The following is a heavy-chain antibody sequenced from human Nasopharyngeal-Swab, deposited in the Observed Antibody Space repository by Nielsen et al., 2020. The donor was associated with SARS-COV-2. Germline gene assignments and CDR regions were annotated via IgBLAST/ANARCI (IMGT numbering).Heavy chain of an antibody. J-gene: IGHJ6*02. CDR2: IYYSGST. CDR3: ARDQTGYSYGSRGMDV. V-gene: IGHV4-59*01. CDR1: GGPISSYY. D-gene: IGHD5-18*01. Sequence: GSLRLSCTVSGGPISSYYWSWIRQPPGKGLEWIGYIYYSGSTNYNPSLKSRVTISVDTSKNQFSLKLSSVTAADTAVYYCARDQTGYSYGSRGMDVWGQGTTVTVSS.